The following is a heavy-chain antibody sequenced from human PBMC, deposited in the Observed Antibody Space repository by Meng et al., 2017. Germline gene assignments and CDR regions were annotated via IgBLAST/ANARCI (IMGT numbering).Heavy chain of an antibody. CDR3: ATESA. CDR1: GFTVSSNY. CDR2: IYSGGST. V-gene: IGHV3-66*01. Sequence: EVQLVESGGGLVKPGGSLRLSCVASGFTVSSNYMSWVRQAPGKGREWVSLIYSGGSTYYSDSVKGRFTISRDNSKNTLYLQMNSLRAEDTAVYYCATESAWGQGTLVTVSS. J-gene: IGHJ5*02.